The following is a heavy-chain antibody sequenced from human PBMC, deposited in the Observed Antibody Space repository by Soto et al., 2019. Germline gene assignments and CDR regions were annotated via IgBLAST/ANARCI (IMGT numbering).Heavy chain of an antibody. CDR1: GYTFNGYY. V-gene: IGHV1-2*02. J-gene: IGHJ6*02. CDR3: ARDFGDLGEADYGMDV. CDR2: INPNSGGT. D-gene: IGHD3-10*01. Sequence: ASVKVSCKASGYTFNGYYMHWVRQAPGQGLEWMGWINPNSGGTNYAQKFQGRVTMTRDTSISTAYMELSRLRSDDTAVYYCARDFGDLGEADYGMDVWGQGTTVTVSS.